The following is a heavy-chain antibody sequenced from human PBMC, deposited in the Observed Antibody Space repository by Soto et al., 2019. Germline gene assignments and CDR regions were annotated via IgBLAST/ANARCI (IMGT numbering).Heavy chain of an antibody. CDR2: IDKSAESA. CDR1: EFTFSSYA. CDR3: AKLGSSSWSPHYYFDY. D-gene: IGHD2-2*01. J-gene: IGHJ4*02. Sequence: GGSLRLSCAASEFTFSSYAMSWVRPAPGKGLEWVSGIDKSAESAFYADSVKGRFTISRDNSKNTLYLQMNSLRVEDTAVYYCAKLGSSSWSPHYYFDYWGQGTLVTVSS. V-gene: IGHV3-23*01.